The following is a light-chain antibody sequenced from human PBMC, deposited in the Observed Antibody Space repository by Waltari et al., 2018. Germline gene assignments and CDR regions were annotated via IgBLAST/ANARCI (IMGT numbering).Light chain of an antibody. V-gene: IGKV1-33*01. CDR3: QHYDNFPFT. J-gene: IGKJ3*01. Sequence: DIQMTQSPSSLSASVGDRVTITCQASQDISNYLLWYQQKPGKAPRVLIYDASTRERGVPSRFSGSGSGTDFTFTIAALQPEDFATYFCQHYDNFPFTFGPGTTVDVK. CDR2: DAS. CDR1: QDISNY.